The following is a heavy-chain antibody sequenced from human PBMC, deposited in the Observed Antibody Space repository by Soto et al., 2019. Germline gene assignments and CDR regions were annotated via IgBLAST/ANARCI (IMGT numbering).Heavy chain of an antibody. V-gene: IGHV3-23*01. CDR2: ISGSGGST. D-gene: IGHD3-10*01. CDR3: AKDWLAVRGEPPTA. CDR1: GFTFSSYS. J-gene: IGHJ5*02. Sequence: EVQLLESGGGLVQPGGSLRLSCAASGFTFSSYSMSWVRQAPGKGLEWVSAISGSGGSTYYADSVKGRFTISRDNSKNTLYLQMNSLRAEDTAVYYCAKDWLAVRGEPPTAWGQGNLVPVSS.